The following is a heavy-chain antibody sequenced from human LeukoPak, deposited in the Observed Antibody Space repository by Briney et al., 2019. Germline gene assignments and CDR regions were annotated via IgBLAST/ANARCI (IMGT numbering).Heavy chain of an antibody. CDR2: IYYSGST. Sequence: SETLSLTCTVSGGSISSYYWSWIRQPPGKGLEWIGYIYYSGSTNYNPSLKSRVTISVDTSKNQFSLKLSSVIAADTAVYYCARETIDYYYGMDVWGQGTTVTVSS. CDR1: GGSISSYY. D-gene: IGHD3-3*01. CDR3: ARETIDYYYGMDV. V-gene: IGHV4-59*01. J-gene: IGHJ6*02.